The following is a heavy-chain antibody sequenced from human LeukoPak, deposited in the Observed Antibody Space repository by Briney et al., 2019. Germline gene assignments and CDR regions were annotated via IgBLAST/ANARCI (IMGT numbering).Heavy chain of an antibody. CDR1: GDSISSSSDF. J-gene: IGHJ5*02. CDR2: IYYGGST. D-gene: IGHD2-15*01. CDR3: AKGSVSVVPLYDP. V-gene: IGHV4-39*07. Sequence: PSETLSLTCPVSGDSISSSSDFWGWIRQPPGKGLEWIGSIYYGGSTNYNPSLKSRVTISVDTSKNQLSLKVRSVTAADTAVYYCAKGSVSVVPLYDPWGQGTLVTVSS.